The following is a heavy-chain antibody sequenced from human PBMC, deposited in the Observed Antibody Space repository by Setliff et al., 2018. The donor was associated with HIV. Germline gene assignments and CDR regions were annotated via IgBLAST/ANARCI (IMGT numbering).Heavy chain of an antibody. CDR3: AKEPSSCSAPRPSLCGYFDS. J-gene: IGHJ4*01. D-gene: IGHD2-21*01. CDR2: ISGSGATT. CDR1: GFRISNYV. V-gene: IGHV3-23*01. Sequence: GSLRLSCAASGFRISNYVMTWVRQAPGKGLDWVSGISGSGATTYYAESVKGRFTISRDNSKNTLYPQMIGLRAEDRAVYYCAKEPSSCSAPRPSLCGYFDSWGQGTQVTVSS.